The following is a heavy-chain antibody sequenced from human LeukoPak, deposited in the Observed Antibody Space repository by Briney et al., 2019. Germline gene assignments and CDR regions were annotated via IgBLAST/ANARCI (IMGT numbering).Heavy chain of an antibody. J-gene: IGHJ5*02. Sequence: GGSLRLSCAASGCTFSSYAMSWVRQAPGKGLDWVTSISGSGGSTSYAHSVKGRFTISRDNSKNTLFLQMNSLRAEDTAVYYCANENWFDPWGQGTLVTVSS. CDR3: ANENWFDP. CDR1: GCTFSSYA. V-gene: IGHV3-23*01. CDR2: ISGSGGST.